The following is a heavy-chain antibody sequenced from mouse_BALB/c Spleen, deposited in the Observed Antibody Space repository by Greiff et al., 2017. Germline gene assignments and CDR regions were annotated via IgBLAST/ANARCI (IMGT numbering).Heavy chain of an antibody. CDR3: ARLKAYFDY. Sequence: LQESGAELARPGASVKLSCKASGYTFTSYWMQWVKQRPGQGLEWIGAIYPGDGDTRYTQKFKGKATLTADKSSSTAYMQLSSLASEDSAVYYCARLKAYFDYWGQGTTLTVSS. V-gene: IGHV1-87*01. J-gene: IGHJ2*01. CDR1: GYTFTSYW. CDR2: IYPGDGDT.